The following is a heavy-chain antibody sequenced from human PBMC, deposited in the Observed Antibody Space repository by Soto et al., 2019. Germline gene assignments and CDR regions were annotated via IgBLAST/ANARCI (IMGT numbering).Heavy chain of an antibody. Sequence: GGSLRLSCAASGFTFSSYAMSWVRQAPGKGLEWVSTIIGSGGSANYADSVKGRFTISRDSSKNTLYLQMNSLRADDTAVYYCARHILITILGYYYGMDVRGQGTTVTVSS. V-gene: IGHV3-23*01. J-gene: IGHJ6*01. D-gene: IGHD3-9*01. CDR2: IIGSGGSA. CDR1: GFTFSSYA. CDR3: ARHILITILGYYYGMDV.